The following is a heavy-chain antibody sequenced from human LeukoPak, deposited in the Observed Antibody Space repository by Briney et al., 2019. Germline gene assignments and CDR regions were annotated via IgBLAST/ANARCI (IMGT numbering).Heavy chain of an antibody. V-gene: IGHV1-69*13. CDR2: IIPIFGTA. CDR1: GGIFSSYA. CDR3: ASLPEYSSGWSRSYYYYYGMDV. Sequence: SVKVSCKASGGIFSSYAISWVRQAPGQGLEWMGGIIPIFGTANYAQKFQGRVTITADESTSTAYMELSSLRSEDTAVYYCASLPEYSSGWSRSYYYYYGMDVWGQGTTVTVSS. J-gene: IGHJ6*02. D-gene: IGHD6-19*01.